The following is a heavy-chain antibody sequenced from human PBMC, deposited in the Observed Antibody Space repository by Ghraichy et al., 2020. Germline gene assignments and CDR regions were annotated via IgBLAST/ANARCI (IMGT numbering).Heavy chain of an antibody. Sequence: GSLRLSCTVSGGSISGYYWSWIRQPPGKGLEWIAYMYFSGTTNYNPSLKSRVTISVDTSKKQVSLKLSSVTAADTAVYYCARGRGGSGNYYDIWGQGSLVTVFS. J-gene: IGHJ4*02. CDR2: MYFSGTT. CDR1: GGSISGYY. V-gene: IGHV4-59*01. CDR3: ARGRGGSGNYYDI. D-gene: IGHD3-10*01.